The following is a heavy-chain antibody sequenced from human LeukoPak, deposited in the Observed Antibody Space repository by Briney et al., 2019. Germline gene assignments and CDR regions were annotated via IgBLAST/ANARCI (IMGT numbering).Heavy chain of an antibody. Sequence: GGSLRLSCAASGFTFSSYSMNWVRQAPGKGLEWVSSISSSSSYIYYADSVKGRFTISRDDAKNSLYLQMNSLRAEDTAVYYCAREIHLGELSPPLGAFVIWGQGAMVTVSS. D-gene: IGHD3-16*02. CDR1: GFTFSSYS. J-gene: IGHJ3*02. CDR3: AREIHLGELSPPLGAFVI. CDR2: ISSSSSYI. V-gene: IGHV3-21*01.